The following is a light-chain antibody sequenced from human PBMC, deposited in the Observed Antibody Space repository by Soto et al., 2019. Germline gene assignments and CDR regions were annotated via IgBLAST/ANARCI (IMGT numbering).Light chain of an antibody. CDR2: EVS. J-gene: IGLJ1*01. CDR3: SSYTSSSTHV. V-gene: IGLV2-14*01. CDR1: SSDVGGYNY. Sequence: QCGLTQPACVPVSAGETITISCTGTSSDVGGYNYVSWYQQHPGKAPKLMIYEVSNRPSGVSNRFSGSKSGNTASLTISGLQADDEADSYCSSYTSSSTHVFGTGTKVTVL.